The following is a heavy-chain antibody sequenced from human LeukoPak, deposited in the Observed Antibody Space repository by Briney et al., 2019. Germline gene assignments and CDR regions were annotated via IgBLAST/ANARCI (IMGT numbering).Heavy chain of an antibody. CDR3: ARVAGGTTGYYYYYMDV. CDR1: GGSISSYY. CDR2: IYTSGST. Sequence: PPETLSLTCTVSGGSISSYYWSWIRQPAGKGLEWIGRIYTSGSTNYNPSLKSRVTMSVDTSKNQFSLKLGSVTAADTAVYYCARVAGGTTGYYYYYMDVWGKGTTVTVSS. V-gene: IGHV4-4*07. J-gene: IGHJ6*03. D-gene: IGHD1-7*01.